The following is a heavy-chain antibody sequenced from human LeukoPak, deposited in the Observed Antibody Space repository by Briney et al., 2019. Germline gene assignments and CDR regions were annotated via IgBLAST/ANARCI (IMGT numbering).Heavy chain of an antibody. J-gene: IGHJ6*02. Sequence: ASVKVSCKVSGDTLIELAIHWVRQAPGKGLEWMGGLDPEDGATMYAQKFEGRVSMAEDTTTDTAYMELSSVRSEDTAVYYCATARQYDDFAGYPWYYGLDVWGQGTTVTVSS. V-gene: IGHV1-24*01. CDR1: GDTLIELA. D-gene: IGHD3/OR15-3a*01. CDR2: LDPEDGAT. CDR3: ATARQYDDFAGYPWYYGLDV.